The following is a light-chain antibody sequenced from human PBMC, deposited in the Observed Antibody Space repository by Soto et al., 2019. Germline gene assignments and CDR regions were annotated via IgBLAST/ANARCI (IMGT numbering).Light chain of an antibody. J-gene: IGLJ2*01. CDR3: SSCTISSTI. Sequence: QSALTQPASVSGSPGQSITISCTGTSSDIGSYNYVSWYQQHPGRAPQLIIYDVSYRPSGVSNRFSGSKSGNTASLTISGLQAEDEADYYCSSCTISSTIFGGGTKLTVL. CDR1: SSDIGSYNY. V-gene: IGLV2-14*03. CDR2: DVS.